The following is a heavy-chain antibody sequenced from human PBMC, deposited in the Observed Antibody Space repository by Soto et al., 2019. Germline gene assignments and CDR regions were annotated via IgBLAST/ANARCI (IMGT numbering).Heavy chain of an antibody. Sequence: PGESLKISCKGSGYIFISYWIGWVLQGPGKGLEWMGIVYPGDSDTRFSPSFQGQVTISADKSINTAYLQWSSLKASDTAMYYCARRNYYDSSGTPSVAFDIWGQGTMVTVSS. D-gene: IGHD3-22*01. V-gene: IGHV5-51*01. CDR2: VYPGDSDT. CDR3: ARRNYYDSSGTPSVAFDI. CDR1: GYIFISYW. J-gene: IGHJ3*02.